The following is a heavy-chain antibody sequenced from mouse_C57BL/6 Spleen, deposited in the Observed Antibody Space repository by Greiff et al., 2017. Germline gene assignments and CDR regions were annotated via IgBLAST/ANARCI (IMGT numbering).Heavy chain of an antibody. CDR3: TTLYGSSGELVDY. D-gene: IGHD1-1*01. Sequence: QVQLKESGAELVRPGASVTLSCKASGYTFTDYEMHWVKQTPVHGLEWIGAIDPETGGTAYNQKFKGKAILTADKSSSTAYMELRSLTSEDSAVYYCTTLYGSSGELVDYWGQGTSVTVSS. J-gene: IGHJ4*01. CDR2: IDPETGGT. CDR1: GYTFTDYE. V-gene: IGHV1-15*01.